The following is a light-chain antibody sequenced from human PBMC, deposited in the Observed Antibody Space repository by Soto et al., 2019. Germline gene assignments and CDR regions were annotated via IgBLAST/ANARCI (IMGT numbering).Light chain of an antibody. CDR2: GAS. V-gene: IGKV3-20*01. CDR3: QQYNNWPPIT. Sequence: EIVLTQSPVTLSLSPGERGTLSCRASQSVRNNYLAWYQHKPGQAPRLLISGASNRATGIPDRFSGSGSGTDFTLTISSLQSEDFAVYYCQQYNNWPPITFGQGTRLEIK. J-gene: IGKJ5*01. CDR1: QSVRNNY.